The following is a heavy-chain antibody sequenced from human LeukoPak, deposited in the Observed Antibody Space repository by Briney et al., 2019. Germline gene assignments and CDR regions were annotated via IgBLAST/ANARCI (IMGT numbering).Heavy chain of an antibody. V-gene: IGHV1-18*01. D-gene: IGHD1-14*01. Sequence: ASVKDSCKASGYTFTSYGITWVRQAPGQGLEWMGWISTYNGNTIYARNLQGRITMTTDTFTSTAYMELRSLISDDTAVYYCARDRQGSGPRPPETNWFDPWGQGTLVTVSS. CDR2: ISTYNGNT. J-gene: IGHJ5*02. CDR1: GYTFTSYG. CDR3: ARDRQGSGPRPPETNWFDP.